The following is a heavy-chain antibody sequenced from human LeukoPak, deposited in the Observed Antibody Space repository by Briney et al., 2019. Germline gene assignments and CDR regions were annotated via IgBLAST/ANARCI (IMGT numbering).Heavy chain of an antibody. CDR2: IYYSGTT. V-gene: IGHV4-59*01. CDR1: GGSISTYY. CDR3: ARGKRGYSTILFDY. J-gene: IGHJ4*02. Sequence: SETLSLTCTVSGGSISTYYWSWIRQSPGKGLEWIGYIYYSGTTNYNPSLKSRVTISVDTSKNQFSLKLSSVTAADTAVYYCARGKRGYSTILFDYWGQGTLVTVSS. D-gene: IGHD6-13*01.